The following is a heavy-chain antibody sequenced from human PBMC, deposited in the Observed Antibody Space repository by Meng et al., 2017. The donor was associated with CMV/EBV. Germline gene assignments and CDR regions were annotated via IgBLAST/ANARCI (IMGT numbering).Heavy chain of an antibody. D-gene: IGHD6-6*01. V-gene: IGHV4-61*01. CDR3: ARDHPDSSLGY. CDR1: VGSVSSGSSY. Sequence: CTVSVGSVSSGSSYWSWIRQPPGKGLEWIGYIYYSGSTNYNPSLKSRVTISVDTSKNQFSLKLSSVTAADTAVYYCARDHPDSSLGYWGQGTLVTVSS. J-gene: IGHJ4*02. CDR2: IYYSGST.